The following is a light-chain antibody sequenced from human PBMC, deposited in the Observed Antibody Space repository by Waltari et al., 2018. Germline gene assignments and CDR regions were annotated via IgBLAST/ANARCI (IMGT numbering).Light chain of an antibody. CDR1: QSVRTN. CDR3: QQRTNWPRNT. J-gene: IGKJ2*01. CDR2: GAS. V-gene: IGKV3-15*01. Sequence: VLLTQSPASLSVSPGDTVILSCRASQSVRTNLVWYQQKAGQAPRTLIYGASTRASGVPSRFSGSGSETDFTLIISSLQSEDAAVYFCQQRTNWPRNTFGQGTKLEIK.